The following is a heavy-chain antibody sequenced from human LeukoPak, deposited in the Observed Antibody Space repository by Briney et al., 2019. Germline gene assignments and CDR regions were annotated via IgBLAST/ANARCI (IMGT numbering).Heavy chain of an antibody. Sequence: SETLSLTCVVSGGSISAYYWNWVRQPAGKGLEWIGRLHSSGETTSNPSLMSRATMSLDTSRNHFSLNLTSVTAADTAIYYCATMFGESSDFDHWGQGTLVTVSS. CDR3: ATMFGESSDFDH. D-gene: IGHD3-10*02. CDR2: LHSSGET. J-gene: IGHJ4*02. CDR1: GGSISAYY. V-gene: IGHV4-4*07.